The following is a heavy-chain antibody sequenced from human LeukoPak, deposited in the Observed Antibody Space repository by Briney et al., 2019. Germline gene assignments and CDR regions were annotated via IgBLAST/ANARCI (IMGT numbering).Heavy chain of an antibody. J-gene: IGHJ3*02. Sequence: GASVKVSCKASGGTFSSYAISWVRQAPGQGLEWMGGIIPIFGTANYAQKFQGRVTITADKSTSTAYMELSSLRSEDTAVYYCARRPRGGYNLFIAESNDAFDIWGQGTMVTVSS. CDR1: GGTFSSYA. V-gene: IGHV1-69*06. D-gene: IGHD5-24*01. CDR3: ARRPRGGYNLFIAESNDAFDI. CDR2: IIPIFGTA.